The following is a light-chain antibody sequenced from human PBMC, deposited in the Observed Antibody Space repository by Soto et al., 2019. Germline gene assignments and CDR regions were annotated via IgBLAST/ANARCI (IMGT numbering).Light chain of an antibody. Sequence: EIVMTQSPATLSVSPGERATLSCRASQSVTDNLAWYQQKPGQAPRLLIYDASNRATGIPARFSGSGSGTDFTLTISSLEPEDFAVYFCQQRGSWPTFGQGTKVDIK. CDR2: DAS. CDR1: QSVTDN. V-gene: IGKV3-11*01. J-gene: IGKJ1*01. CDR3: QQRGSWPT.